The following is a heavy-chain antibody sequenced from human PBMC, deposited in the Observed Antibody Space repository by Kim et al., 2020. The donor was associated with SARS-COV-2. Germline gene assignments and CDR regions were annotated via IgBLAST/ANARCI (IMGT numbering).Heavy chain of an antibody. D-gene: IGHD2-15*01. CDR3: GRQGGSGRAIVS. Sequence: SQTLSLTCAISGDSVSSNSAAWHWIRQSPSRGLEWLGRTYYRSKWYNEYAVSVKSRITINPDTSKNQFSLQLNSVTPEDTAVYFCGRQGGSGRAIVSWGQGTLVTVSS. CDR1: GDSVSSNSAA. V-gene: IGHV6-1*01. J-gene: IGHJ5*02. CDR2: TYYRSKWYN.